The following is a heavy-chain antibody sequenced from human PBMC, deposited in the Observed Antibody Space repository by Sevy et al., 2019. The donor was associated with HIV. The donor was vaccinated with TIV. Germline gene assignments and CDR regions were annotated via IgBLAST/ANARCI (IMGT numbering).Heavy chain of an antibody. D-gene: IGHD5-18*01. CDR3: AKDQGGYNYAPGY. CDR1: GLTFSTYG. J-gene: IGHJ4*02. V-gene: IGHV3-30*18. CDR2: ISYDGNIQ. Sequence: GGSLRLSCAASGLTFSTYGMHWVRQAPGKGLEWVAVISYDGNIQYYADSVKGRFTVSRDNSKNTLYLQMNSLNAEDSAVYYCAKDQGGYNYAPGYWGQGTLVTVSS.